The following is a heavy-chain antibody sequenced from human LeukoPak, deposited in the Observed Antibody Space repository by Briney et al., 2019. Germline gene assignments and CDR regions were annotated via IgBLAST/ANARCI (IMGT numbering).Heavy chain of an antibody. CDR1: GFTFSSYA. CDR2: IIGSSGST. V-gene: IGHV3-23*01. CDR3: AKGAYDYVEIAYFDY. D-gene: IGHD5-12*01. J-gene: IGHJ4*02. Sequence: GGSLRLSCAASGFTFSSYAMSWVRQASGKGLEWVSLIIGSSGSTFYADSVKGRFTISRDKSKNTLYLQMNSLRAEDTAVYFCAKGAYDYVEIAYFDYWGQGSLVTVSS.